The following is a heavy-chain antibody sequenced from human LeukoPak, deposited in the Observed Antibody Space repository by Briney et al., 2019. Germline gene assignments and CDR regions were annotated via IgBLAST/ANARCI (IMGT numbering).Heavy chain of an antibody. CDR1: GFTFSSFE. CDR2: ISSSGSTI. Sequence: GGSLRLSCAASGFTFSSFEMNWVRQAPGKGLEGVSYISSSGSTIYYEDSVKGRFTISRDNAMNALYLQMNSLRAEDTAVYYCARALGGSSWYVTHWGQGTLVTVSS. D-gene: IGHD6-13*01. J-gene: IGHJ4*02. CDR3: ARALGGSSWYVTH. V-gene: IGHV3-48*03.